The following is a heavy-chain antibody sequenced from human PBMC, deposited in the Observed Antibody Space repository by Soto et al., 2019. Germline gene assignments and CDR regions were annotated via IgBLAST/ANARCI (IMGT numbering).Heavy chain of an antibody. V-gene: IGHV1-69*01. CDR2: VIPLYGTP. Sequence: QLVQSGAEVVKPGSSVKVSCKASGDTFVNYAISWVRQAPGLGLEFLGGVIPLYGTPYYSEKFQDRVTFTADESTSAAYMELRSLRSEDTALYYCVRASRGSSRYRCADVWGQGTTVIVSS. D-gene: IGHD6-13*01. J-gene: IGHJ6*02. CDR1: GDTFVNYA. CDR3: VRASRGSSRYRCADV.